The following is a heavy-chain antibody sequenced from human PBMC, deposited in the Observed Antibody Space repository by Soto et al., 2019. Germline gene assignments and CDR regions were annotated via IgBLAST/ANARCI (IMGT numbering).Heavy chain of an antibody. Sequence: PSETLSLACTVSGGSISSYYWSWIRQPPGKGLEWIGYIYYSGSTNYNPSLKSRVTISVDTSKNQFSLKLSSVTAADTAVYYCARVDSSGYQYYFDYWGQGTLVTVS. D-gene: IGHD3-22*01. CDR2: IYYSGST. J-gene: IGHJ4*02. CDR1: GGSISSYY. V-gene: IGHV4-59*01. CDR3: ARVDSSGYQYYFDY.